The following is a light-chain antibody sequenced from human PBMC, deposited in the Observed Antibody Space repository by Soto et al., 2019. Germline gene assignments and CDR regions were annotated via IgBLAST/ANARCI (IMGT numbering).Light chain of an antibody. J-gene: IGKJ4*01. CDR2: WAS. CDR3: QHYYSTSLT. Sequence: DIVMTQAPDSLAVSLGERATINCKSSQSVLYSSNNKNYLAWYQQKPGQPPKLLIYWASTRESGVPDRFSGSGSGTDFTFAISSLQAEDVAVYYCQHYYSTSLTFGGGTMVEIK. V-gene: IGKV4-1*01. CDR1: QSVLYSSNNKNY.